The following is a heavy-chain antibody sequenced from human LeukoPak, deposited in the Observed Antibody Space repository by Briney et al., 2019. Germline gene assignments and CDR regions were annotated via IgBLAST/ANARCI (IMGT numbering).Heavy chain of an antibody. V-gene: IGHV1-69*01. CDR2: IIPIFGTA. CDR3: ARGSPSSFGVVIVGSFDY. CDR1: GGTFSSYA. J-gene: IGHJ4*02. D-gene: IGHD3-3*01. Sequence: SVKVSRKASGGTFSSYAISWVRQAPGQGLEWMGGIIPIFGTANYAQKFQGRVTITADESTSTAYMELSSLRSEDTAVYYCARGSPSSFGVVIVGSFDYWGQGTLVTVSS.